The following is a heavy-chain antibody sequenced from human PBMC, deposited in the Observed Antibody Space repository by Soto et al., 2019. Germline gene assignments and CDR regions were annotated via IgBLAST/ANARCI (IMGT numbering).Heavy chain of an antibody. CDR1: SGSISSSNW. V-gene: IGHV4-4*02. D-gene: IGHD6-13*01. CDR2: IYHSGST. Sequence: SETLSLTCAVSSGSISSSNWWSWVRQPPGKGLEWIGEIYHSGSTNYNPSLKSRVTISVDKSKNQFSLKLSSVTAADTAVYYCARVTYLGAAAGTGWFDPWGQGTLVTVSS. J-gene: IGHJ5*02. CDR3: ARVTYLGAAAGTGWFDP.